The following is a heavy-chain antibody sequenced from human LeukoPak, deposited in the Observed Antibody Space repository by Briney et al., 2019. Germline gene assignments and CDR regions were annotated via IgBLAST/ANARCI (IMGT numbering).Heavy chain of an antibody. J-gene: IGHJ4*02. CDR2: IIPIFGTA. V-gene: IGHV1-69*05. Sequence: SLKVSCKTSGDTLSRYVICWVRQTPGQTLEWMGGIIPIFGTANYARSFQGRVTITTDESTSTAYMERSSLRSEDTAVYYCARGAGTLLKYWGQGTLVTASA. CDR1: GDTLSRYV. CDR3: ARGAGTLLKY. D-gene: IGHD1-1*01.